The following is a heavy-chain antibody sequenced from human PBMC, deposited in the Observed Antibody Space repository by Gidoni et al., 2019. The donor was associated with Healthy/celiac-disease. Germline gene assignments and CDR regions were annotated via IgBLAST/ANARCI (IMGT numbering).Heavy chain of an antibody. CDR1: GFTFSSYS. CDR2: ISSSSSTI. Sequence: EVQLVESGGGLVQPGGSLRLSCAASGFTFSSYSMNWVRQAPGKGLEWVSYISSSSSTIYYADSVKGRFTISRDNAKNSLYLQMNSLRAEDTAVYYCAREELRYFDWSKGGAFDIWGQGTMVTVSS. J-gene: IGHJ3*02. CDR3: AREELRYFDWSKGGAFDI. D-gene: IGHD3-9*01. V-gene: IGHV3-48*01.